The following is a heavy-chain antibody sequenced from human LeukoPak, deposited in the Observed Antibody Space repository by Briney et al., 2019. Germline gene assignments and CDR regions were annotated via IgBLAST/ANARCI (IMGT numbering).Heavy chain of an antibody. CDR3: VRDSRNCGGDCYAFDI. CDR1: GFIVSSNY. J-gene: IGHJ3*02. CDR2: IYSGGST. D-gene: IGHD2-21*02. Sequence: GGSLRLSCPASGFIVSSNYMSWVRQAPGKGLEWVSVIYSGGSTKHADSVKGRFTISRDNSKNTLYLQMNSLRAEDTAVYYCVRDSRNCGGDCYAFDIWGQGTMVSVSS. V-gene: IGHV3-53*01.